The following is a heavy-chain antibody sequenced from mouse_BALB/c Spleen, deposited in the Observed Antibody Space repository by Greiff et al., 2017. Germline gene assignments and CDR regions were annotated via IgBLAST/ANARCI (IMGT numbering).Heavy chain of an antibody. D-gene: IGHD4-1*01. Sequence: EVQGVESGGGLVQPGGSRKLSCAASGFTFSSFGMHWVRQAPEKGLEWVAYISSGSSTIYYADTVKGRFTISRDNPKNTLFLQMTSLRSEDTAMYYCARWGAGTDYWGQGTTLTVSS. J-gene: IGHJ2*01. CDR1: GFTFSSFG. V-gene: IGHV5-17*02. CDR2: ISSGSSTI. CDR3: ARWGAGTDY.